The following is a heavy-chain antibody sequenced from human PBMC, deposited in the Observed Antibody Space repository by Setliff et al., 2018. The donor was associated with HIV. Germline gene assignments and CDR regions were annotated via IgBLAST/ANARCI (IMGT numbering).Heavy chain of an antibody. Sequence: ASVKVSCKTSGYTFTSYYMHWIRQAPGQGLEWMGMIDPMMGITTNAQKLQGRVTMTRDTSASTVYMELSSLRSEDTAVYYCARPYGSGSYSFDYWGQGTLVTVSS. CDR3: ARPYGSGSYSFDY. CDR1: GYTFTSYY. D-gene: IGHD3-10*01. CDR2: IDPMMGIT. V-gene: IGHV1-46*01. J-gene: IGHJ4*02.